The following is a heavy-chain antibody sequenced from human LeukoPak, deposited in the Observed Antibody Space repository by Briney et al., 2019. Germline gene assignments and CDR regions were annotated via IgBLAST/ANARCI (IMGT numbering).Heavy chain of an antibody. CDR1: GYTFTSYD. J-gene: IGHJ4*02. CDR3: ARQLRGDY. D-gene: IGHD2-2*01. CDR2: INPNSGGT. Sequence: ASVKVSCKASGYTFTSYDINWVRQATGQGLEWMGWINPNSGGTNYAQKFQGRVTMTRGTSISTAYMELSRLRSDDTAVYYCARQLRGDYWGQGTLVTVSS. V-gene: IGHV1-2*02.